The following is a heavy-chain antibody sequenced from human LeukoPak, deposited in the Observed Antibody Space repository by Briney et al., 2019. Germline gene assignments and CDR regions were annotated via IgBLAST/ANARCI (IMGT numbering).Heavy chain of an antibody. J-gene: IGHJ4*02. D-gene: IGHD3-22*01. V-gene: IGHV4-38-2*02. Sequence: SETLSLTCTVSGYSISSGYYWGWIRQPPGKGLEWIGSIYHSGSTYYNPSLKSRVTISVDTSKNQFSLKLSSATAADTAVYYCARGAYDSSGYYDYWGQGTLVTVSS. CDR2: IYHSGST. CDR3: ARGAYDSSGYYDY. CDR1: GYSISSGYY.